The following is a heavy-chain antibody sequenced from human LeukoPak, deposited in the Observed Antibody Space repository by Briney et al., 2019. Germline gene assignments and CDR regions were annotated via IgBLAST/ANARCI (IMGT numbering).Heavy chain of an antibody. Sequence: ASVKVSCKASGYTFTSYGISWVRQAPGQGLEWMGIINPSGGSTSYAQKFQGRVTMTRDTSTSTVYVELSSPRSEDTAVYYCARDTIDYYDSSGSFDYWGQGTLVTVSS. D-gene: IGHD3-22*01. J-gene: IGHJ4*02. CDR1: GYTFTSYG. V-gene: IGHV1-46*01. CDR3: ARDTIDYYDSSGSFDY. CDR2: INPSGGST.